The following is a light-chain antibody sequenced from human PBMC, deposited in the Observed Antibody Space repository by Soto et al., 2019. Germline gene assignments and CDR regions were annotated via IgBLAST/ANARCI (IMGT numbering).Light chain of an antibody. J-gene: IGKJ5*01. Sequence: DIQMTQSPSSLSAYVGDRVTITCRATQGMSKHLTWFQQKPGKAPESLIYAASSLQSGVPSKFSGSGSGTDFTLTISSLQPEDSATYYCQQYNSYPITFGQGTRLEIK. CDR1: QGMSKH. CDR3: QQYNSYPIT. V-gene: IGKV1-16*02. CDR2: AAS.